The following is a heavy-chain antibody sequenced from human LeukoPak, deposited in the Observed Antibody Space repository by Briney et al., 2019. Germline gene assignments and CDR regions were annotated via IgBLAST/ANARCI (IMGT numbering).Heavy chain of an antibody. CDR1: GYTFTSYY. D-gene: IGHD3-22*01. V-gene: IGHV1-46*01. CDR3: ARVERYYYDSSGYLAPDDAFDI. CDR2: INPSGGST. Sequence: ASVKVSCKASGYTFTSYYTHWVRQAPGQGLEWMGIINPSGGSTSYAQKFQGRVTMTRDTSTSTVYMELSSLRSEDTAVYYCARVERYYYDSSGYLAPDDAFDIWGQGTMVTVSS. J-gene: IGHJ3*02.